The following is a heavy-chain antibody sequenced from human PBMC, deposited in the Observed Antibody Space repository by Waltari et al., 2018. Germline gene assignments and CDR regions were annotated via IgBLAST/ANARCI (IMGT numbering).Heavy chain of an antibody. CDR2: INPNSGGT. CDR3: ATENSSGLIDY. Sequence: QVQLVQSGAEVKKPGASVKVSCKASGYTFTGSYMHWVRQAPGQGLEWMGRINPNSGGTNYAQKFQGRVTMTRDTSTDTAYMELSSLRSEDTAVYYCATENSSGLIDYWGQGTLVTVSS. CDR1: GYTFTGSY. J-gene: IGHJ4*02. V-gene: IGHV1-2*06. D-gene: IGHD6-6*01.